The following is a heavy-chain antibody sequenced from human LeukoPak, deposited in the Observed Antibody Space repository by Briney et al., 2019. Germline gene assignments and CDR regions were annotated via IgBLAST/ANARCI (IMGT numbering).Heavy chain of an antibody. CDR2: INPNSGGT. CDR3: ARVRRPRTTYYDFWSGSFGYFDL. D-gene: IGHD3-3*01. CDR1: GYTFTCYY. J-gene: IGHJ2*01. V-gene: IGHV1-2*02. Sequence: SVKVSCKASGYTFTCYYMHWVRQAPGQGLEWMGWINPNSGGTNYAQKLQGRVTMTTDTSTSTAYMELRSLRSDDTAVYYCARVRRPRTTYYDFWSGSFGYFDLWGRGTLVTVSS.